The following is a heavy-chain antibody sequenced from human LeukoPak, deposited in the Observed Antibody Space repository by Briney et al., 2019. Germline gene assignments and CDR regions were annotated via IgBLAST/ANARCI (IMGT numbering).Heavy chain of an antibody. V-gene: IGHV3-23*01. Sequence: PGGSLRLSCAASGFTFSTYAMNWVRQAPGKGLEWVSAISGSGGSTYYADSVKGRFTISRDNSKNTLYLQMHSLRAEDTAVYYCARDHHRRLYDSQARDTFDIWGQGTMVTVSS. CDR3: ARDHHRRLYDSQARDTFDI. CDR1: GFTFSTYA. D-gene: IGHD3-22*01. CDR2: ISGSGGST. J-gene: IGHJ3*02.